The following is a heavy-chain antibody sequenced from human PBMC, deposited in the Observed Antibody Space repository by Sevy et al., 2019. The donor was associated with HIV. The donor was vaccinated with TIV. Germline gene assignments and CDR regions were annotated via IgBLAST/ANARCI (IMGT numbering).Heavy chain of an antibody. D-gene: IGHD6-13*01. V-gene: IGHV3-72*01. CDR1: GFTFSDHY. Sequence: GGSLRLSCAASGFTFSDHYMEWVRQAPGKGLEWVGRTRNKADSYTTEYAASVKGRFTISRDDSKNSLYLQMNSLKTEDTAVYYCTTLAGIAAAGRVFDYWGQGTLVTVSS. J-gene: IGHJ4*02. CDR3: TTLAGIAAAGRVFDY. CDR2: TRNKADSYTT.